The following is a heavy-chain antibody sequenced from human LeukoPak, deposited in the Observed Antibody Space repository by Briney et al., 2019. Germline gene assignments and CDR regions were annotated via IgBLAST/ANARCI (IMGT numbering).Heavy chain of an antibody. V-gene: IGHV3-7*01. CDR2: INQDGSER. CDR1: GLTFTEYW. J-gene: IGHJ4*02. Sequence: GGSLRLSCVSSGLTFTEYWMSWVRQAPGKRPEWVAHINQDGSERHYVDSVKGRFTISRDNPKNSLFLQMNSLRAEDTAVYYCARQNYFDYWGQGTLVTVSS. CDR3: ARQNYFDY.